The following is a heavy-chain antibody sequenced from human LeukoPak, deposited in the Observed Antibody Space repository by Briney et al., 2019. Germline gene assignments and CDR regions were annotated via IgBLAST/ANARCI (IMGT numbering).Heavy chain of an antibody. J-gene: IGHJ4*02. CDR2: INPSGGST. CDR1: AYTFTSYY. V-gene: IGHV1-46*03. Sequence: ASVKVSCKASAYTFTSYYMHWVRQAPGQGLEWMGIINPSGGSTNYAQKFQGRVTMTRDTSTNTVYMELSSLRSEDTAVYYCASFLYYYDSSGYYVLDYWGQGTLVTVSS. D-gene: IGHD3-22*01. CDR3: ASFLYYYDSSGYYVLDY.